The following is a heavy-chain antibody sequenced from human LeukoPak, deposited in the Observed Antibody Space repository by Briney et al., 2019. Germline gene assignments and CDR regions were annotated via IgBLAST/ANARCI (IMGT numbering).Heavy chain of an antibody. V-gene: IGHV4-34*01. CDR1: GGSFSGYY. CDR3: ARGGSGWYRHNWFDP. D-gene: IGHD6-19*01. CDR2: INHSGST. Sequence: SETLSLTCTVYGGSFSGYYWSWIRQPPGKGLEWIGEINHSGSTNYNPSLKSRVTISVDTSKNQFSLKLSSVTAADTAVYYCARGGSGWYRHNWFDPWGQGTLVTVSS. J-gene: IGHJ5*02.